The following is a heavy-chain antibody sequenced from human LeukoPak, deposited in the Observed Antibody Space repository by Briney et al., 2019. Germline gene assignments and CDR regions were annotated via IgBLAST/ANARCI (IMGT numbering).Heavy chain of an antibody. CDR1: GYIFTNYY. CDR2: INPTGGST. D-gene: IGHD3-22*01. V-gene: IGHV1-46*01. CDR3: ARAGYDSSGYYSY. Sequence: ASVKISCKASGYIFTNYYMHWLRQAPGQGLEWVGLINPTGGSTTYAQNFQGRVTVTRDTSTTTVYMEVSSLRSEDTAVYYCARAGYDSSGYYSYWGQGTLVTVSS. J-gene: IGHJ4*02.